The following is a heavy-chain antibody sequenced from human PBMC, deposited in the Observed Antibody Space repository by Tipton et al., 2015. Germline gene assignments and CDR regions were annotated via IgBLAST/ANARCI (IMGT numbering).Heavy chain of an antibody. CDR2: INVSGGGT. D-gene: IGHD2-15*01. CDR3: AKDFRGRTYLDY. J-gene: IGHJ4*02. CDR1: GFTFSSYA. Sequence: SLRLSCAASGFTFSSYAMRWVRQAPGKGLEWVSGINVSGGGTYYADSVRGRFTISRDSSKNMLYLQMNSLRAEDTAVYYCAKDFRGRTYLDYWGQGTLVTVSS. V-gene: IGHV3-23*01.